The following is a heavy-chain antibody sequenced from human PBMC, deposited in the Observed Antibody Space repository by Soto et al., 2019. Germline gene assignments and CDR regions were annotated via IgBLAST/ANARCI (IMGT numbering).Heavy chain of an antibody. CDR2: FDPEDGET. CDR1: GYTLTELS. Sequence: EASVKVSCKVSGYTLTELSMHWVRQAPGKGLEWMGGFDPEDGETIYAQKFQGRVTMTEDTSTDTAYMELSSLRSEDTAVYYCATDFFFPGSKTYYYYYYMDVWGKGTTVTVSS. V-gene: IGHV1-24*01. J-gene: IGHJ6*03. CDR3: ATDFFFPGSKTYYYYYYMDV. D-gene: IGHD1-26*01.